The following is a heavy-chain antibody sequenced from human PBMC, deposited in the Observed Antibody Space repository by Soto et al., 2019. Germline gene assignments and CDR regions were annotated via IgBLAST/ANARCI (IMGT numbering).Heavy chain of an antibody. D-gene: IGHD6-13*01. CDR2: IWYDGSNK. CDR1: GFTFSSYG. J-gene: IGHJ6*03. CDR3: ARDKQQLANYYYYYYMDV. V-gene: IGHV3-33*01. Sequence: HPGGSLRLSCAASGFTFSSYGMHWVRQAPGKGLEWVAVIWYDGSNKYHADSVKGRFTISRDNSKNTLYLQMNSLRAEDTAVYYCARDKQQLANYYYYYYMDVWGKGTTVTVSS.